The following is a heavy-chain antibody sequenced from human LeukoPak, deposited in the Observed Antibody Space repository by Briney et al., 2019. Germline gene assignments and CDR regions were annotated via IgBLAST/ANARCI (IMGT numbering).Heavy chain of an antibody. D-gene: IGHD1-26*01. CDR3: AREKSGSNAAFDY. V-gene: IGHV3-66*01. CDR1: GFSVSSND. Sequence: GGSLRLSCAASGFSVSSNDMSWVRQAPGKGLEWVSIIHIGNGTDYADSVKGRFTISRDNPKNTLYLQMNSLRAEDTAVYYCAREKSGSNAAFDYWGQGTLVTVSS. J-gene: IGHJ4*02. CDR2: IHIGNGT.